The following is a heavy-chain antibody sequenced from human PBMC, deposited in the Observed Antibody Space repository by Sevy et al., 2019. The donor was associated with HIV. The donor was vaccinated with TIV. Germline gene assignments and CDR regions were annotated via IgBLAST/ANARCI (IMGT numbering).Heavy chain of an antibody. D-gene: IGHD2-2*01. Sequence: GGSLRLSCAASGFTFSSYSMNWVRQAPGKGLEWVSYISSSSSTIYYADSVKGRFTISRDNAKNSRYLQMNSLRDEDTAVYYCAGYCSSTSCYMPAPNWGQGTLVTVSS. J-gene: IGHJ4*02. CDR3: AGYCSSTSCYMPAPN. CDR1: GFTFSSYS. CDR2: ISSSSSTI. V-gene: IGHV3-48*02.